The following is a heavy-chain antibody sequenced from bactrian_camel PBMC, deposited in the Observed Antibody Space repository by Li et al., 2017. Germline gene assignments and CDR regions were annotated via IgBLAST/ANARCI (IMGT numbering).Heavy chain of an antibody. CDR3: VTGYSGSWCYDVIEPTSGY. Sequence: HVQLVESGGGSVQSGGSLRLSCAASGYTGSRYCMGWYRQAPGKAREGVATIFTEGGTTYYAGSLKGRFTISQDTAKKTVYLQMNNLNPEDTAMYYCVTGYSGSWCYDVIEPTSGYWGQGTQVT. V-gene: IGHV3S1*01. CDR1: GYTGSRYC. CDR2: IFTEGGTT. J-gene: IGHJ4*01. D-gene: IGHD3*01.